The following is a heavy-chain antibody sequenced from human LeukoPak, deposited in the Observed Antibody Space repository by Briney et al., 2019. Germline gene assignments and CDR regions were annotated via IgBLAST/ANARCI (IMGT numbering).Heavy chain of an antibody. J-gene: IGHJ4*02. D-gene: IGHD5-24*01. CDR1: GFTFRNSA. V-gene: IGHV3-23*01. Sequence: GGSLRLSCAASGFTFRNSAMSWVRQAPGKGLEWVSNIIGNSVSTYYADFVKGRFTISRDNSNNTLFLQTNSLSADDTAIYFCAKGRRDGYNYPFFDSWGQGAWVVASS. CDR2: IIGNSVST. CDR3: AKGRRDGYNYPFFDS.